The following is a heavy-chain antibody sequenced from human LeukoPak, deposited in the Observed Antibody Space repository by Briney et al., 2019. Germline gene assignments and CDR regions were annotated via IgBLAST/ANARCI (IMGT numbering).Heavy chain of an antibody. CDR3: ARDLDWVFDL. V-gene: IGHV1-18*01. CDR2: ISTYNGNT. CDR1: GYTFTDYN. Sequence: ASVKVSCKASGYTFTDYNFSWVRQAPGQGLEWMGWISTYNGNTKYAQNLQGRVTMTTDTSTSTAYMELRSLSSDDTAVYYCARDLDWVFDLWGRGTLVTVPS. D-gene: IGHD3-9*01. J-gene: IGHJ2*01.